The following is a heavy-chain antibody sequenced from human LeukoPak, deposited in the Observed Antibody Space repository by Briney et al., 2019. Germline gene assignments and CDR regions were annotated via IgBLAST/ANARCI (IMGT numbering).Heavy chain of an antibody. Sequence: GGSLRLSCAASGFTFSSYWMSWVRQAPGKGLEWVANIKQDGSEKYYVDSVKGRFTISRDNAKNSLYLQMNSLRAEDTAVYYCARGAHKRDDYGGFFDYWGQGTLVTVSS. D-gene: IGHD4-23*01. J-gene: IGHJ4*02. V-gene: IGHV3-7*01. CDR3: ARGAHKRDDYGGFFDY. CDR2: IKQDGSEK. CDR1: GFTFSSYW.